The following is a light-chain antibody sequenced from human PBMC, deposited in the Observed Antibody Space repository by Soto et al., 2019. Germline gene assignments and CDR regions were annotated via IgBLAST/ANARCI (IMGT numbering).Light chain of an antibody. J-gene: IGKJ1*01. CDR1: QSVSSNY. CDR2: GAS. CDR3: QQYGRSAWT. V-gene: IGKV3-20*01. Sequence: EIVLTQSPGTLSLSPGERATLSCRASQSVSSNYLAWYQQKPGQSPRPLIYGASSRATGIPDRFSGSGAGTDFTLAISRLESEDFSVYYCQQYGRSAWTFGQGTKLEIK.